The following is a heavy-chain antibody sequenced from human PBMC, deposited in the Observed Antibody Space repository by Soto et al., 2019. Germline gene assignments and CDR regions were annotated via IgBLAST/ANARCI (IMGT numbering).Heavy chain of an antibody. V-gene: IGHV3-23*01. J-gene: IGHJ5*02. D-gene: IGHD6-19*01. CDR3: AKDWGSSGLAWLDP. CDR2: ISGSGGST. CDR1: GFTFSSYA. Sequence: GGSLRLSCAASGFTFSSYAMSWVRQAPGKGLEWVSAISGSGGSTYYADSAKGRFTISRDNSKNTLYLQMNSLRAEDTAVYYCAKDWGSSGLAWLDPWGQGTLVTLSS.